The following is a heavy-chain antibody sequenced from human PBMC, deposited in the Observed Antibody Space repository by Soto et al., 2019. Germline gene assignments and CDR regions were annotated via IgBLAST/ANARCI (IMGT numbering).Heavy chain of an antibody. Sequence: PSETLSLTCTVSGGSINSGDYYWSWIRQPPGKGLEWIGYIYYSGSTYYNPSLKSRVTISVDTSKNQFSLKLSSVTAADTAVYYCAREKRFGGVPSWFDPWGQGTLVTVSS. CDR2: IYYSGST. D-gene: IGHD3-16*01. CDR3: AREKRFGGVPSWFDP. J-gene: IGHJ5*02. V-gene: IGHV4-30-4*01. CDR1: GGSINSGDYY.